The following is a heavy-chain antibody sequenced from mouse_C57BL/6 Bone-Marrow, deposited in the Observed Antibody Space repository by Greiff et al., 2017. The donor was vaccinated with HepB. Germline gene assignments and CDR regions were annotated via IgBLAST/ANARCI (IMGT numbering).Heavy chain of an antibody. J-gene: IGHJ1*03. CDR2: IDPSDSYT. V-gene: IGHV1-69*01. CDR1: GYTFTSYW. CDR3: ARGTTVVALYFDV. D-gene: IGHD1-1*01. Sequence: QVQLQQPGAELVMPGASVKLSCKASGYTFTSYWMHWVKQRPGQGLEWIGEIDPSDSYTNYNQKFKGKSTLTVDKSSSTAYMQLSSLTSEDSAVYYCARGTTVVALYFDVWGTGTTVTVSS.